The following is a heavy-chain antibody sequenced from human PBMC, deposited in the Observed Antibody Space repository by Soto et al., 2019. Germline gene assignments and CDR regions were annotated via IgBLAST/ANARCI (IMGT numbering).Heavy chain of an antibody. D-gene: IGHD3-22*01. CDR1: VGSFSGYY. CDR2: INHSGST. V-gene: IGHV4-34*01. J-gene: IGHJ4*02. Sequence: SETLSLTCAVYVGSFSGYYWSWIRQPPGKGLEWIGEINHSGSTNYNPSLKSRVTISVDTSKNQFSLKLSSVTAADTAVYYCARVFDSSGYYDDFDYWGQGILLTGS. CDR3: ARVFDSSGYYDDFDY.